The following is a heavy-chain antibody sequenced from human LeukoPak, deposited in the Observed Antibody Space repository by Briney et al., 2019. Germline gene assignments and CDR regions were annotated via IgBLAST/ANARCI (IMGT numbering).Heavy chain of an antibody. J-gene: IGHJ4*02. CDR1: GFTFNSYT. Sequence: GGSLRLSCAASGFTFNSYTINWVRQAPGKGLEWVSGISSSSSYRYYADSVKGRFTISRDNAKNSLYLQMNSLRAEDTAVYYCARSAGGGSYWAFDYWGQGTLVTVSS. CDR2: ISSSSSYR. CDR3: ARSAGGGSYWAFDY. D-gene: IGHD1-26*01. V-gene: IGHV3-21*01.